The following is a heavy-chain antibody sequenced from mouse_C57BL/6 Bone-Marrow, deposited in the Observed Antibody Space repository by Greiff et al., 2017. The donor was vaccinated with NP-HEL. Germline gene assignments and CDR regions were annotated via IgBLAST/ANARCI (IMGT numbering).Heavy chain of an antibody. CDR2: IRNKANGYTT. CDR3: ARYYYGSSPYYFDY. D-gene: IGHD1-1*01. CDR1: GFTFTDYY. J-gene: IGHJ2*01. V-gene: IGHV7-3*01. Sequence: VQLKESGGGLVQPGGSLSLSCAASGFTFTDYYMSWVRQPPGKALEWLGFIRNKANGYTTEYSASVKGRFTISRDNSQSILYLQMNALRAEDSATYYCARYYYGSSPYYFDYWGQGTTLTVSS.